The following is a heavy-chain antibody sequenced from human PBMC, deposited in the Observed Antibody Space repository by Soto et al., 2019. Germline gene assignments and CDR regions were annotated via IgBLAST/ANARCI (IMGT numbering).Heavy chain of an antibody. CDR3: ARTLDYGHMDV. V-gene: IGHV4-4*09. CDR1: GDSVRNQY. D-gene: IGHD3-16*01. J-gene: IGHJ6*03. CDR2: IYRNGST. Sequence: QVQMQESGPGLVKPSETMSLTCTVSGDSVRNQYWSWIRRPPGRGLEWIGYIYRNGSTKYNPSLKSRLTISVDPSKNQFSLKLSSVTAADTAVYYCARTLDYGHMDVWGKGTTVTVSS.